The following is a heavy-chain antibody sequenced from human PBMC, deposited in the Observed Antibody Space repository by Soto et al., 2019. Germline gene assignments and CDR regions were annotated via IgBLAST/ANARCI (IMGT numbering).Heavy chain of an antibody. J-gene: IGHJ4*02. Sequence: QVQLVQSGAEVKKPGASVKVSCKPSGYTFISYGITWVRQAPGQGLEWMGWVNIYEGTTNYAQKFQGRVTMTTDTSTSTVYRELRSLRSDDTAIYYCARERGGYSYGDYWGQGTQVTVSS. CDR2: VNIYEGTT. CDR1: GYTFISYG. D-gene: IGHD5-18*01. V-gene: IGHV1-18*01. CDR3: ARERGGYSYGDY.